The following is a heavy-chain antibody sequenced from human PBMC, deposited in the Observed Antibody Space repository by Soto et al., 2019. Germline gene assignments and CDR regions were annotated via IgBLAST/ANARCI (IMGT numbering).Heavy chain of an antibody. CDR2: ISGSGGST. Sequence: EVQLLESGGGLVQPGGSLRLSCAASGFTFSSYAMSWVRQAPGKGLEWVSAISGSGGSTYYADSVKGRFTISRDNSKNTLYLQMNSLRAEDTAVYYCAKERSSSSEYTPGFDYWGQGTLVTVSS. J-gene: IGHJ4*02. CDR3: AKERSSSSEYTPGFDY. V-gene: IGHV3-23*01. CDR1: GFTFSSYA. D-gene: IGHD6-6*01.